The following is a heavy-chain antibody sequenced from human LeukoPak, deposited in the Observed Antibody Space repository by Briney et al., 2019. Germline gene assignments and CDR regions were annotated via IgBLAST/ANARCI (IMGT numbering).Heavy chain of an antibody. CDR1: GFTFIDYD. Sequence: GGSLRLSCAASGFTFIDYDMHWVRQVIGKGLEWVSAIGIRGDTHYSGSVKGRFTISRENAESSLYLQMNSLRAEDTAVYYCARKGQDYYFDYWGQGTLVTVSS. CDR2: IGIRGDT. D-gene: IGHD3/OR15-3a*01. J-gene: IGHJ4*02. V-gene: IGHV3-13*01. CDR3: ARKGQDYYFDY.